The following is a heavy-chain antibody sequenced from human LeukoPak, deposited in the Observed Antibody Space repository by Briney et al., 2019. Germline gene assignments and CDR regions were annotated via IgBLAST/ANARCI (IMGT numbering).Heavy chain of an antibody. J-gene: IGHJ4*02. CDR1: GFIFSGYG. D-gene: IGHD6-13*01. CDR3: ARRALGMAAAGTWEPFDC. CDR2: IWYDGSNK. Sequence: GRSLRLSCAASGFIFSGYGMHWVRQAPGKGLEWVAVIWYDGSNKYYADSVKGRFTISRDNSKNTLYLQMNSLRAEDTAVYYCARRALGMAAAGTWEPFDCWGQGTLVTVSS. V-gene: IGHV3-33*01.